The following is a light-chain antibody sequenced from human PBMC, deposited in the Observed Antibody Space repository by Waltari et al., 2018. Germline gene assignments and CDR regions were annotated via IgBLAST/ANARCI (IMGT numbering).Light chain of an antibody. V-gene: IGKV3-20*01. Sequence: SCTASQSVSRFLAWYQQTPGQPPRLLIYGASTRATGIPDRFSGSGSGTDFSLTISRLEAEDFAVYYCQKYDRLPATFGQGTKVEIK. CDR2: GAS. CDR1: QSVSRF. CDR3: QKYDRLPAT. J-gene: IGKJ1*01.